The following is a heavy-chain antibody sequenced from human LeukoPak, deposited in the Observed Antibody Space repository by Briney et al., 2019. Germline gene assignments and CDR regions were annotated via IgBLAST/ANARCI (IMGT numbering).Heavy chain of an antibody. J-gene: IGHJ5*02. V-gene: IGHV4-61*02. CDR2: IYTSGST. D-gene: IGHD2-2*01. CDR1: GVSISSGSYY. CDR3: ARIVVVPAARFDP. Sequence: SQTLSLTCTVSGVSISSGSYYWSWIRQPAGKGLEWIGRIYTSGSTNYNPSLKSRVTISVDTSKNQFSLKLSSVTAADTAVYYCARIVVVPAARFDPWGQGTLVTVSS.